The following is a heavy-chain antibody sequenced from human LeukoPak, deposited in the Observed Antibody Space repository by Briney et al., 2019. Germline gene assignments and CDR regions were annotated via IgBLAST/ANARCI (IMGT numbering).Heavy chain of an antibody. Sequence: GGSLRLSCAASGFSFSNYGMSWVRQAPGKGLEWVSSISTSGSSTYYVDSVKGRFTISRDNAKNSLYLQMNSLRAEDTAVYYCARLTAADYYMDVWGKGTTVTVSS. V-gene: IGHV3-21*01. J-gene: IGHJ6*03. D-gene: IGHD6-13*01. CDR3: ARLTAADYYMDV. CDR2: ISTSGSST. CDR1: GFSFSNYG.